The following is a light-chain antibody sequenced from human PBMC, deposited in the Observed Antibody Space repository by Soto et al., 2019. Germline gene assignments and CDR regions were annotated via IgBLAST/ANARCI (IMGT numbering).Light chain of an antibody. J-gene: IGKJ1*01. Sequence: DIQMTQSPASLSASVGDRVTISCRASQSIGRNLNWYQQKPGKAPTRLMFTSSNLHSGVPSRFCGSVSRTDFILSVRRLQSEDFATYDCQQRYITPTRFGEGTKVEI. CDR2: TSS. CDR3: QQRYITPTR. V-gene: IGKV1-39*01. CDR1: QSIGRN.